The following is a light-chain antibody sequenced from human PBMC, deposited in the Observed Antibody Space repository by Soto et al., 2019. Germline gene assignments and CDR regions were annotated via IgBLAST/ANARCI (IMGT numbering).Light chain of an antibody. Sequence: EIVMTQSPATLSVSPGERATLSCRASHGVSSSLVWYQQKPGQAPSLLIYGASARATGIPARFSGSGSGTEFTLTINSLQSEDFAVYYCQQYNTWPTFGNGTNVDI. CDR3: QQYNTWPT. CDR1: HGVSSS. CDR2: GAS. J-gene: IGKJ1*01. V-gene: IGKV3-15*01.